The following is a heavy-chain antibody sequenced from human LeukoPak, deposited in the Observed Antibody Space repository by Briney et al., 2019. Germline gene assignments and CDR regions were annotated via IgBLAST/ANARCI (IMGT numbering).Heavy chain of an antibody. CDR2: ISSDGVSK. D-gene: IGHD3-22*01. CDR3: AKGQNYYDGSGYYSTDY. Sequence: GRSLRLSCAASGFTFSGYGMHWVRQAPGKGLEWVAVISSDGVSKYSADSVKGRFTISRDNSKNTLYLQMNSLRAADTAVYYCAKGQNYYDGSGYYSTDYWGQGTPVTVSS. CDR1: GFTFSGYG. J-gene: IGHJ4*02. V-gene: IGHV3-30*18.